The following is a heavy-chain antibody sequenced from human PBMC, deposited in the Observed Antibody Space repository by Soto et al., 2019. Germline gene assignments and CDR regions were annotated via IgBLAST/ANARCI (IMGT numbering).Heavy chain of an antibody. Sequence: QVQLQESGPGLVKPSQTLSLTCTVSGGSISSGGYYWSWIRQHPGRGLEWIGYIYYSGSTYYNPYLESRVTISGNTSNNQFSLKLSSVTAADTAVYYCARGGGYCSGGSCPPSNPIDPWGQGTLVNVSS. J-gene: IGHJ5*02. CDR3: ARGGGYCSGGSCPPSNPIDP. CDR1: GGSISSGGYY. D-gene: IGHD2-15*01. V-gene: IGHV4-31*03. CDR2: IYYSGST.